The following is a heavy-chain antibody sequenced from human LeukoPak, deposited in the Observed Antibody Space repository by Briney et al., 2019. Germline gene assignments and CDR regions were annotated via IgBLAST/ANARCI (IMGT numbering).Heavy chain of an antibody. CDR1: GGTFSSYA. D-gene: IGHD6-13*01. V-gene: IGHV1-69*13. CDR3: ARRSSQYSSSWYDY. J-gene: IGHJ4*02. CDR2: IIPIFHTA. Sequence: SVKVSCKASGGTFSSYAISWVRQAPGQGLEWMGGIIPIFHTADYAQKFQGRVTITADESTSTVYMELSSLRSEDTAVYYCARRSSQYSSSWYDYWGQGTLVTVSS.